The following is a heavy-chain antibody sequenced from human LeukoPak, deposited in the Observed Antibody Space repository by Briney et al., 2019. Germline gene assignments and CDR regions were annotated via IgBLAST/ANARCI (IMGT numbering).Heavy chain of an antibody. D-gene: IGHD3-22*01. CDR1: GITFEDYA. CDR3: AQLDVLRSDYFES. CDR2: ISGGGRST. Sequence: GGSLRLSCVASGITFEDYAFSWVRQAPGKGLEWVSVISGGGRSTSYADSLKGRFTISRDNSKNTLYLQMNSLRAEDTAVYYCAQLDVLRSDYFESWGQGTLVTVSS. J-gene: IGHJ4*02. V-gene: IGHV3-23*01.